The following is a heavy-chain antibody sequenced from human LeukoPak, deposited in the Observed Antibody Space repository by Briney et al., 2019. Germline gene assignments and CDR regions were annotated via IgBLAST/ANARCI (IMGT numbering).Heavy chain of an antibody. CDR3: ARDYDSSGYRSRYNWFDP. D-gene: IGHD3-22*01. J-gene: IGHJ5*02. Sequence: GSLRLSCAASGFTFSSYSMNWVRQAPGKGLEWVSSISSSSSYIYYADSVKGRFTISRDNAKNSLYLQMNSLRAEDTAVYYCARDYDSSGYRSRYNWFDPWAQGTLVTVSS. CDR2: ISSSSSYI. V-gene: IGHV3-21*01. CDR1: GFTFSSYS.